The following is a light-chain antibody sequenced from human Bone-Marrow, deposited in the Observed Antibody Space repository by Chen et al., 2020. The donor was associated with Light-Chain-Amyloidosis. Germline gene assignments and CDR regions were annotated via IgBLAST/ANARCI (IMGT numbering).Light chain of an antibody. CDR3: QSADSSGTYEVI. J-gene: IGLJ2*01. CDR2: RDT. CDR1: DLPTKY. Sequence: SYELTQSPSVSVSPGQTARITCSGDDLPTKYAYWYQQKPGQAPVPVIHRDTERPAGISERFSGSSSGTTATLTMSGVQAEDEADYHCQSADSSGTYEVIFGGGTKLTVL. V-gene: IGLV3-25*03.